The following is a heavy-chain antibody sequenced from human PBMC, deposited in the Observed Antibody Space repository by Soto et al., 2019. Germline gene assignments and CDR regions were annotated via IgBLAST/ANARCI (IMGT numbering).Heavy chain of an antibody. CDR3: ARHAAIDSYYYYYYGMDV. CDR2: IYPGDSDT. CDR1: RYSFTSYW. Sequence: PGESLKISCKGSRYSFTSYWIGWVRQMPGKGLEWMGIIYPGDSDTRYSPSFQGQVTISADKSISTAYLQWSSLKASDTAMYYCARHAAIDSYYYYYYGMDVWGQGTTVTVSS. V-gene: IGHV5-51*01. J-gene: IGHJ6*02.